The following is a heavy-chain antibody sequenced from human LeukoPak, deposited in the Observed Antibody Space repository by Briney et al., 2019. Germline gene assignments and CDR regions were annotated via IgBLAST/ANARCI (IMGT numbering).Heavy chain of an antibody. J-gene: IGHJ6*03. D-gene: IGHD2-2*01. CDR2: ISSSSSYI. Sequence: GGSLRLSCAASGFTFSSYSMNWVRQAPGKGLEWVSSISSSSSYIYYADSVKGRFTISRDNAKNSLYLQMNSLRAEDTAVYYCARGESDCSSTSCYVGYLYYYHYMDVWGKGTTVTVSS. CDR3: ARGESDCSSTSCYVGYLYYYHYMDV. CDR1: GFTFSSYS. V-gene: IGHV3-21*01.